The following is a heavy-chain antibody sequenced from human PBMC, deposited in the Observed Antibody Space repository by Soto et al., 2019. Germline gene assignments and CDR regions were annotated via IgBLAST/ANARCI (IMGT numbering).Heavy chain of an antibody. Sequence: SETLSLTCAVSGGSISSGGYSWSWIRQPPGKGLEWIGYIYHSGSTYYNPSLKSRVTISVDRSKNQFSLRLSSVTAADTAVYYCARGQVVAAPHWGQGTLVTVSS. CDR2: IYHSGST. CDR1: GGSISSGGYS. D-gene: IGHD2-15*01. V-gene: IGHV4-30-2*01. J-gene: IGHJ4*02. CDR3: ARGQVVAAPH.